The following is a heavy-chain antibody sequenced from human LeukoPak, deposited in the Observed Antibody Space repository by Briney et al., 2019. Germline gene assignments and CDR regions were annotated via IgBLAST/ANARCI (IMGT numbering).Heavy chain of an antibody. CDR2: ISGSGGST. V-gene: IGHV3-23*01. CDR3: AKGLDLLWCFDY. CDR1: GFTFSSYA. J-gene: IGHJ4*02. Sequence: GGSLRLSCAASGFTFSSYAMSWVRQAPGKGLEWVAAISGSGGSTYYADSVKGRFTISRDNSKNTLYLQMNSLRAEDTAVYYCAKGLDLLWCFDYWGQGTLVTLSS. D-gene: IGHD2-21*01.